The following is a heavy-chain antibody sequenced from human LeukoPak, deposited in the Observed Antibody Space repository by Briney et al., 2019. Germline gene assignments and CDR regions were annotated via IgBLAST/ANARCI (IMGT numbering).Heavy chain of an antibody. J-gene: IGHJ6*03. V-gene: IGHV3-30*02. CDR1: GLTFSSYG. CDR3: AKVGYCSSTSCYQTNYYYYMDV. D-gene: IGHD2-2*01. CDR2: IRCDGSNK. Sequence: GGSLRLSCAASGLTFSSYGMHWVRQAPGKGLEWVAFIRCDGSNKYHADSVKGRFTISRDNSKNTLYLQMNSLRAEDTAVYYCAKVGYCSSTSCYQTNYYYYMDVWGKGTTVTVSS.